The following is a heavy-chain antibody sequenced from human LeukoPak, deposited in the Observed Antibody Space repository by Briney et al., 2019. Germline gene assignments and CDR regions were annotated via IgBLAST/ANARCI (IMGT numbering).Heavy chain of an antibody. CDR1: GFTFTSHS. CDR2: IKTDGSQI. J-gene: IGHJ4*02. CDR3: ARDLNWETY. D-gene: IGHD7-27*01. Sequence: GGSLRLSCVASGFTFTSHSLNWLRQAPGKGLEWVANIKTDGSQIYYVDSVKGRFTISRDNAKNSLYLQMNSLRAEDTAVYYCARDLNWETYWGQGTLVSVSS. V-gene: IGHV3-7*01.